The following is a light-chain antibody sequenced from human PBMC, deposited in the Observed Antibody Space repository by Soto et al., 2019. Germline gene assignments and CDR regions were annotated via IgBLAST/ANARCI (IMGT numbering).Light chain of an antibody. V-gene: IGKV3-20*01. CDR2: GAS. CDR1: LSVSGSQ. J-gene: IGKJ1*01. Sequence: VLTQSPGTLSLSPGERATLSCRASLSVSGSQLAWYQQKPGQPPRLLIYGASSGAAGIPDRFSGSGSGTDFTLTINRLEPEDFAVYYCQQYVTSRRTFGPATKVDIK. CDR3: QQYVTSRRT.